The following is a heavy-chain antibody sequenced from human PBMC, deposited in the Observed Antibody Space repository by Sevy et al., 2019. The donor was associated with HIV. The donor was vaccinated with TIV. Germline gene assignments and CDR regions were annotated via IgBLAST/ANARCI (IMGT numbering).Heavy chain of an antibody. V-gene: IGHV3-11*01. D-gene: IGHD3-22*01. CDR3: AGGTNYYESSGPSYFDY. Sequence: GGYLRLSCAASGFTFIDYYMSWIRQAPGKGLEWVSHISTSGVTIYYADAVKGRFTISRDNAKNSLYLQMNSLRAEDTAVYYCAGGTNYYESSGPSYFDYWGQGSLVTVSS. J-gene: IGHJ4*02. CDR2: ISTSGVTI. CDR1: GFTFIDYY.